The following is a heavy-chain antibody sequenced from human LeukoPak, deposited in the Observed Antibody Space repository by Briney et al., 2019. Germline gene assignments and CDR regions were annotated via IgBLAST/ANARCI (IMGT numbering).Heavy chain of an antibody. D-gene: IGHD2-8*01. CDR2: ISSSSSYI. V-gene: IGHV3-21*01. CDR1: GFTFSSYS. J-gene: IGHJ4*02. CDR3: IGGLGMVGGFDY. Sequence: PGGSLRLSCAASGFTFSSYSMNWVRQAPGKGLEWVSSISSSSSYIYYADSVKGRFTISRDNAKNSLYLQMNSLRAEDTAVYYCIGGLGMVGGFDYWGQGTLVTVSS.